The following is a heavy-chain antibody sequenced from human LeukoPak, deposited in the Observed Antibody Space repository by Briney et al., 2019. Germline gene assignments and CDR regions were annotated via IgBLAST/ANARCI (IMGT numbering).Heavy chain of an antibody. CDR1: DFTVSSNY. V-gene: IGHV3-66*03. J-gene: IGHJ6*04. CDR3: ARDLERYFDWLPPMDV. D-gene: IGHD3-9*01. CDR2: IHKNAIT. Sequence: GGSLRLSCAASDFTVSSNYMTWVRQPPGKGLEWVSVIHKNAITSYADSVKGRFTISRDNSKNTLYLQSNSLRAEDTAVYYCARDLERYFDWLPPMDVWGKGTTVTVSS.